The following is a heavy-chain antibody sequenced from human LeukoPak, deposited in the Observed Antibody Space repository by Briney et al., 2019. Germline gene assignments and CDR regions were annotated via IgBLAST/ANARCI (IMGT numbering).Heavy chain of an antibody. Sequence: GGSLRLSCAASGFTFSRHWMYWVRQAPGKGLEWVANIKQDGSAKPYVDSVKGRFTISRDNAKNSLYLQMNSLRAEDTAVYYCARDGTTGIDDAFDIWGQGTMVTVSS. J-gene: IGHJ3*02. V-gene: IGHV3-7*01. D-gene: IGHD1-1*01. CDR3: ARDGTTGIDDAFDI. CDR1: GFTFSRHW. CDR2: IKQDGSAK.